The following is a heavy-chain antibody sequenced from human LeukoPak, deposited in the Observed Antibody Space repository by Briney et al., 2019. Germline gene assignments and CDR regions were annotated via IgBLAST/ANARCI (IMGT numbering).Heavy chain of an antibody. J-gene: IGHJ4*02. Sequence: GASVTVSCKASGGTFSSYAISWVRQATGQGLEWMGWMNPNSGNTGYAQKFQGRVTMIRNTSISTAYMELSSLRSEDTAVYYCATILVGATYFDYWGQGTLVTVSS. D-gene: IGHD1-26*01. CDR1: GGTFSSYA. CDR3: ATILVGATYFDY. CDR2: MNPNSGNT. V-gene: IGHV1-8*02.